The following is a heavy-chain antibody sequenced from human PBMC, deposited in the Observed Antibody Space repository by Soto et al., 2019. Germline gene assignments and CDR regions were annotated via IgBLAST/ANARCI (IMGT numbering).Heavy chain of an antibody. Sequence: PSETLSLTCSVSGGSISSSYWSWIRQAPGKRLEWIGYINYIGSSDSNPSLRGRVSISRDTSKNQFSLRLTSVTEADTAVYYCVRSVDWYDTWFDPWGQGTLVTSPQ. CDR3: VRSVDWYDTWFDP. CDR1: GGSISSSY. D-gene: IGHD3-9*01. V-gene: IGHV4-59*01. CDR2: INYIGSS. J-gene: IGHJ5*02.